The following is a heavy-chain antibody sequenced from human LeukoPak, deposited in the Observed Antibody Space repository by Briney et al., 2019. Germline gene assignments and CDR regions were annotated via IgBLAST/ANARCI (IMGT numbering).Heavy chain of an antibody. J-gene: IGHJ6*02. V-gene: IGHV3-9*01. CDR3: AKDLSSAITSALVLDV. CDR2: ITWNRDNI. CDR1: GFTFDDYA. D-gene: IGHD3-22*01. Sequence: GRSLRLSCTVSGFTFDDYAMHWVRHTPGKGLEWVAGITWNRDNIGYGDSVKGRFTISRDNVKNVLYLQMNSLRPEDTALYYCAKDLSSAITSALVLDVWGQRTTV.